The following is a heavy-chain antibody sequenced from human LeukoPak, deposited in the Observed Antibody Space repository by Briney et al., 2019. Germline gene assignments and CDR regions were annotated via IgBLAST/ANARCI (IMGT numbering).Heavy chain of an antibody. CDR2: INPSGGST. J-gene: IGHJ4*02. CDR1: GYTFTSYY. CDR3: ARDYPYYYDSSGLDY. V-gene: IGHV1-46*01. D-gene: IGHD3-22*01. Sequence: ASVKVSCKASGYTFTSYYMHWVRQAPGQGFEWMGIINPSGGSTSYAQKFQGRVTMTRDTSTSTVYMELSSLRSEDTAVYYCARDYPYYYDSSGLDYWGQGTLVTVSS.